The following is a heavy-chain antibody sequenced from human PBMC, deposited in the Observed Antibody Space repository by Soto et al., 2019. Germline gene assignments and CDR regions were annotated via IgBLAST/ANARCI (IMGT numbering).Heavy chain of an antibody. D-gene: IGHD6-19*01. Sequence: ASVKVSCKASGYTFTSYAMHWVRQAPGQRLEWMGWINAGNGNTKYSQKFQGRVTITRDTSASTAYMELSSLRSEDTAVYYCTYLDDVTTGWYYFDYWGQGTLVTVSS. V-gene: IGHV1-3*01. CDR3: TYLDDVTTGWYYFDY. CDR2: INAGNGNT. J-gene: IGHJ4*02. CDR1: GYTFTSYA.